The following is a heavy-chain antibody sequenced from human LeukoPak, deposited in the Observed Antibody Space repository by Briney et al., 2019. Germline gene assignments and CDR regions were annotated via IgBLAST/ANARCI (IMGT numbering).Heavy chain of an antibody. D-gene: IGHD2-21*01. CDR2: IGHTGSPA. Sequence: GGPLRLSCEASGFTFSSHSMTWVRQAPGKTLEWISYIGHTGSPAHYADSVRGRFTISRDNAKNSLYLQMNSLTVEDTAVYYCARDQRPYCGGECYCAIDLWGRGTFVTVSS. CDR1: GFTFSSHS. V-gene: IGHV3-48*01. CDR3: ARDQRPYCGGECYCAIDL. J-gene: IGHJ3*01.